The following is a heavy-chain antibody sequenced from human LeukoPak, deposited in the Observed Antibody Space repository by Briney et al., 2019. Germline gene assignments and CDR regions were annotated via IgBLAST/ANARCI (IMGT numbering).Heavy chain of an antibody. Sequence: GGSLRLSCAASGFTFSSYGMHWVRQAPGKGLEWVSGISPSGDITYYADSVEGRFTISRDNSKNTLYLEVISLTAEDTAVYYCAKDDAWLRFGEWSQGTLVTVSS. D-gene: IGHD3-10*01. CDR1: GFTFSSYG. V-gene: IGHV3-23*01. CDR3: AKDDAWLRFGE. CDR2: ISPSGDIT. J-gene: IGHJ4*02.